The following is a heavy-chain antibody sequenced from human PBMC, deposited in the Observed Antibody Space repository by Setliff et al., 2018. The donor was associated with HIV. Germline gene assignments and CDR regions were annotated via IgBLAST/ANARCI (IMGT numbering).Heavy chain of an antibody. CDR1: GYTFTSYA. CDR2: INTNTGNP. D-gene: IGHD3-22*01. J-gene: IGHJ6*02. Sequence: ASVKVSCKASGYTFTSYAMNWVRQAPGQGLEWMGWINTNTGNPTYAQGFTGRFVFSLDTSVSTAYLQISSLKAEDTAVYYCARSENYYDSSGYYSYYYYGMDVWGQGTTVTAP. CDR3: ARSENYYDSSGYYSYYYYGMDV. V-gene: IGHV7-4-1*02.